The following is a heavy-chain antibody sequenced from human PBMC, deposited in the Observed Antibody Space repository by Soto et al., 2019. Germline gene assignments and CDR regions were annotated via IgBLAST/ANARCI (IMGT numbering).Heavy chain of an antibody. CDR2: ISGSGGNT. J-gene: IGHJ5*02. CDR3: ARGDDFSWFDP. CDR1: GFTFSSYA. D-gene: IGHD3-3*01. V-gene: IGHV3-23*01. Sequence: EVQLLESGGDLVQPGGSLRLSCAASGFTFSSYAMNWVRQTPGKGLQWVSAISGSGGNTYYAGSVKGRFTISRDNAKNSLFLQMNSLRDADTAVYYCARGDDFSWFDPWGQGTLVSVSS.